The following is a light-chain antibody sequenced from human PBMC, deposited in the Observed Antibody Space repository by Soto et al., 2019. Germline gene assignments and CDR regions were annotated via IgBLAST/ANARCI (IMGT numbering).Light chain of an antibody. Sequence: QSALTQPASVSGSPGQSITISCTGTSSDFGNYNLVSWYQQHPGKVPKLILFEVNKRPSGVSGRFSGSKSGNTASLTISGLQAEDEADYHCSSYAGSKLVFGGGTKLTVL. CDR3: SSYAGSKLV. CDR2: EVN. J-gene: IGLJ2*01. V-gene: IGLV2-23*02. CDR1: SSDFGNYNL.